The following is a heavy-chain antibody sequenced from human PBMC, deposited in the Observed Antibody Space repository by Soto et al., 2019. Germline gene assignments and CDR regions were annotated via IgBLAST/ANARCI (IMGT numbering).Heavy chain of an antibody. CDR1: GFSFSTFS. Sequence: GGSLRLSCEASGFSFSTFSMNWVRQAPGKGLEYVSYISKNGIDIYYADSVKGRFTISRDNANNSLFLQMNSLRAEDTAVYYCAPRKSGSFNIGAFDIWGQGTMVTVSS. D-gene: IGHD3-10*01. CDR3: APRKSGSFNIGAFDI. CDR2: ISKNGIDI. J-gene: IGHJ3*02. V-gene: IGHV3-21*01.